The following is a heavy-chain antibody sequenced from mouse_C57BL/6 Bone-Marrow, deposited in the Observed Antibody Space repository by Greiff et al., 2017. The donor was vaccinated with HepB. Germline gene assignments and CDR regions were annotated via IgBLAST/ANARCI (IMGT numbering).Heavy chain of an antibody. CDR3: ARWRLYDGYCGYAMDY. Sequence: VQLQQPGAELVKPGASVKLSCKASGYTFTSYWMHWVKQRPGRGLEWIGRIDPNSGGTKYNEKFKSKATLTVDKPSSTAYMQLSSLASEDSAVYDCARWRLYDGYCGYAMDYWGQGTSVTVSS. V-gene: IGHV1-72*01. CDR1: GYTFTSYW. D-gene: IGHD2-3*01. J-gene: IGHJ4*01. CDR2: IDPNSGGT.